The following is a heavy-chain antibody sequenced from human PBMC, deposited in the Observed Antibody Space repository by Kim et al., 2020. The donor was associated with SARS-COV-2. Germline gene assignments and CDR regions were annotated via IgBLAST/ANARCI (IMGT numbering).Heavy chain of an antibody. J-gene: IGHJ4*02. D-gene: IGHD6-13*01. CDR3: ANTGGI. Sequence: RSKWYNDYAVSVKSRITINPDTSKNQFSLQLNSVTPEDTAVYYCANTGGIWGQGTLVTVSS. V-gene: IGHV6-1*01. CDR2: RSKWYN.